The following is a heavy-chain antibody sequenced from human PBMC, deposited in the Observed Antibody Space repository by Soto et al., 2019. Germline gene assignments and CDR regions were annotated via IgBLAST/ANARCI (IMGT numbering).Heavy chain of an antibody. J-gene: IGHJ4*02. CDR1: GFSLSTRGVG. V-gene: IGHV2-5*02. D-gene: IGHD3-10*01. CDR2: IYWDDDK. CDR3: AHIGISTWFTY. Sequence: QITLKESGPTLVKPTQTLTLTCTFSGFSLSTRGVGVGWIRQPPGKALEWLAIIYWDDDKRYSPSLRSRITITKDTSKNQVVLTLTNMEPVDTAAYYCAHIGISTWFTYWGQGTLVTVSS.